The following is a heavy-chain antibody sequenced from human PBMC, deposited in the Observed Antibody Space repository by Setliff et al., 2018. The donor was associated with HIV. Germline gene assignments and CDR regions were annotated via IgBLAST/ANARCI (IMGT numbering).Heavy chain of an antibody. J-gene: IGHJ3*02. Sequence: SETLSLTCNVSGGSISTNNYYWGCIRQPPGMGLEWIGTISYGGTTYYSPSLKSRITKSVDTSKNHFSLKLNSVTASDTAMYYCTRHRGPPWDAFDIWGQGTMVTVSS. CDR3: TRHRGPPWDAFDI. CDR2: ISYGGTT. V-gene: IGHV4-39*01. CDR1: GGSISTNNYY.